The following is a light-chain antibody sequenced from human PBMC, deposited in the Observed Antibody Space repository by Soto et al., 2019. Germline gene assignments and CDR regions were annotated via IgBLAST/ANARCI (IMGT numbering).Light chain of an antibody. CDR2: EVS. CDR1: TSDVGGYNY. V-gene: IGLV2-14*01. CDR3: SLYTNSGSWV. Sequence: QSALTQPASVSGSPGQSITISCTGTTSDVGGYNYVSWYQQHPAQVPKLTIYEVSKRPSGVSNRFSGSKSGNTASLTISGLQAEDEADYCCSLYTNSGSWVFGGGTKLTVL. J-gene: IGLJ3*02.